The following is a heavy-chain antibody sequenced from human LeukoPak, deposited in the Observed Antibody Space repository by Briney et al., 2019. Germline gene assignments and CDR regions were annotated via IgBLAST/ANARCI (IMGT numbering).Heavy chain of an antibody. J-gene: IGHJ4*02. CDR2: ISSSGSTI. V-gene: IGHV3-11*01. Sequence: GGSLRLSCAASGFTFSDYYMSWIRQAPGKGLEWVSYISSSGSTIYYADSVKGRFTISRDNAKNSLYLQMNSLRAEDTAVYYCAGKQDSSGYYSDYWGQGTLVTVSP. D-gene: IGHD3-22*01. CDR3: AGKQDSSGYYSDY. CDR1: GFTFSDYY.